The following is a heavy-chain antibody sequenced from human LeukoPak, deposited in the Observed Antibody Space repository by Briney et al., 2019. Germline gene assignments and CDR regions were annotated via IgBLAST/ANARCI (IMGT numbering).Heavy chain of an antibody. CDR3: ARDITMIVVAEKWFDP. J-gene: IGHJ5*02. CDR2: ISAYNGNT. CDR1: GYTFTSYG. Sequence: ASVKVSCKASGYTFTSYGISWVRQAPGQGLEWMEWISAYNGNTNYAQKLQGRVTMTTDTSTSTAYMELRSLRSDDTAVYYCARDITMIVVAEKWFDPWGQGTLVTVSS. D-gene: IGHD3-22*01. V-gene: IGHV1-18*01.